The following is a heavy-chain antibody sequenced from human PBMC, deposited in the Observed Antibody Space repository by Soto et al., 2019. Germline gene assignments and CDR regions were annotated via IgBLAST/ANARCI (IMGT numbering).Heavy chain of an antibody. CDR3: AKVGMWLDYGSGSYPDY. J-gene: IGHJ4*02. D-gene: IGHD3-10*01. Sequence: EVQLLESGGGLVQPGGSLRLSCAASGFTFSSYAMSWVRQAPGKGLEWVSAISGSGGSTYYADSVKGRFTISRDNSKNTLYLQMNSLRAEDTAVYYCAKVGMWLDYGSGSYPDYWGQGTLVTVSS. CDR2: ISGSGGST. CDR1: GFTFSSYA. V-gene: IGHV3-23*01.